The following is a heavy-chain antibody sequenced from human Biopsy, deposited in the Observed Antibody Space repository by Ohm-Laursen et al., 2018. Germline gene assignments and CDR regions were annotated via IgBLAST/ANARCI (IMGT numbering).Heavy chain of an antibody. Sequence: ASVTASRKVSGFTLNELSMHWVRQVPGKGLEWMGGFAPENGKTAYAQNFQARVSLTEDTSTDTAYMELRSLRSEDTAVYYCAADINVWNVNYWGQGTQVTVSS. CDR3: AADINVWNVNY. CDR1: GFTLNELS. J-gene: IGHJ4*02. D-gene: IGHD1-1*01. V-gene: IGHV1-24*01. CDR2: FAPENGKT.